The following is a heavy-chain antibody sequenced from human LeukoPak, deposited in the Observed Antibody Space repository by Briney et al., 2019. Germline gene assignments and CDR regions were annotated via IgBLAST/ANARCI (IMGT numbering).Heavy chain of an antibody. J-gene: IGHJ4*02. D-gene: IGHD6-19*01. V-gene: IGHV4-4*07. CDR2: VVTTTT. CDR3: ARDTTVASGMQF. CDR1: GGSISTYS. Sequence: PSETLSLTCTVSGGSISTYSWTWVRQSPGKGLEWIGSVVTTTTNYSPALRSRVAISVHTSKNQFSLWLESVTTADTAVYYCARDTTVASGMQFWGQGALVTVSS.